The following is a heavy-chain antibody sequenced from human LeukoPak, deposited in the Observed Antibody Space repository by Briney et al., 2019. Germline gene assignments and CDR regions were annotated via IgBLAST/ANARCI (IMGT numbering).Heavy chain of an antibody. V-gene: IGHV1-46*01. D-gene: IGHD3-10*01. CDR1: GYTFTRFY. Sequence: ASVNVFCKASGYTFTRFYMHWVRQAPGQGLQWMGVINHDDDTTYYAQDFRGRITMTRDTSTDTVYMELSSLRSEDTAVYYCARSGGHTTYGLEISWGLGTLVTVSS. J-gene: IGHJ5*01. CDR3: ARSGGHTTYGLEIS. CDR2: INHDDDTT.